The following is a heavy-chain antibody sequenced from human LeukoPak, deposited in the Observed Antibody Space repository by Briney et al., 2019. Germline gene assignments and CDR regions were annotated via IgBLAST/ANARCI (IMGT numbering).Heavy chain of an antibody. J-gene: IGHJ2*01. CDR2: IWYDGSNK. V-gene: IGHV3-33*06. D-gene: IGHD3-22*01. CDR3: AKGYSYDTSWYFDL. CDR1: GFTFSSYG. Sequence: SGRSLRLSCAASGFTFSSYGMHWVRQAPGKGLEWVAVIWYDGSNKYYADSVKGRFTISRDNSKNTLYLQMNSLRAEDTALYYCAKGYSYDTSWYFDLWGRGTLVTVSS.